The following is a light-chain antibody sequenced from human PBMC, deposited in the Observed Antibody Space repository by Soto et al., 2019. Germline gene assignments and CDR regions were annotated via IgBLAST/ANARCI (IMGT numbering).Light chain of an antibody. CDR1: SSDVGDYNY. Sequence: QSALTQPASVSGSPGQSITISCTGTSSDVGDYNYVSWYQHYPGKAPKLMIYEVSNRPLGVSNRFSGSKSGNTASLTISGIQAEDEGEYYCTSYTDSSTVVFGGGTKLTVL. CDR3: TSYTDSSTVV. CDR2: EVS. V-gene: IGLV2-14*01. J-gene: IGLJ3*02.